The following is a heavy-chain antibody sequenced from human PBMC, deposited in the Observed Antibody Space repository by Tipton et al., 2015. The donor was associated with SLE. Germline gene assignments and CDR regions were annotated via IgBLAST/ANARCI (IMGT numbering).Heavy chain of an antibody. CDR1: GGSFSGYY. D-gene: IGHD2-21*01. CDR2: INHSGST. CDR3: ARGKHRWWFDP. Sequence: AGLVKPSETLSLTCAVYGGSFSGYYWSWIRQPPGKGLEWIGEINHSGSTNYNPSLKSRVTISVDTSKNQFSLKLSSVTAADTAVYYCARGKHRWWFDPWGQGTLVTVSS. V-gene: IGHV4-34*01. J-gene: IGHJ5*02.